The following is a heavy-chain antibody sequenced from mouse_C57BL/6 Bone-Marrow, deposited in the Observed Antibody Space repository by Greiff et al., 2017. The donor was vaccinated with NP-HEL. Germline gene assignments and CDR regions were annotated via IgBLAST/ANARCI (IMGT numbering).Heavy chain of an antibody. CDR1: GFTFSSYG. Sequence: ELKLVESGGDLVKPGGSLKLSCAASGFTFSSYGMSWVRQTPDKRLEWVATISSGGSYTYYPDSVKGRFTISRDNAKNTLYLQMSSLKSEDTAMYYCATTVYYFDYWGQGTTLTVSS. V-gene: IGHV5-6*01. J-gene: IGHJ2*01. D-gene: IGHD1-1*01. CDR3: ATTVYYFDY. CDR2: ISSGGSYT.